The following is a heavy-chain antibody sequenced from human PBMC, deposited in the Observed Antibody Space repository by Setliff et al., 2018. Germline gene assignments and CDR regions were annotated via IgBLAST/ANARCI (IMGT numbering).Heavy chain of an antibody. CDR1: GVTVSAYD. J-gene: IGHJ4*02. D-gene: IGHD3-10*01. CDR3: RLWFGELLRDY. Sequence: GGSLRLSCAASGVTVSAYDMSWVRQAPGKGLEWVSLLDSDGSTYYSDSVKGRFTISRGTSKNTLYLQMSSLRTEDTAMYYCRLWFGELLRDYWGQGTLVTVSS. CDR2: LDSDGST. V-gene: IGHV3-53*01.